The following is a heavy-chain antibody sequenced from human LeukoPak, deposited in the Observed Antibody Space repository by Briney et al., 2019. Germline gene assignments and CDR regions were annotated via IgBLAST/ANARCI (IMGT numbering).Heavy chain of an antibody. CDR2: IYYSGST. J-gene: IGHJ4*02. CDR1: GGSISSSSYY. Sequence: PSETLSLTCTVSGGSISSSSYYWGWIRQPPGKGLEWIGSIYYSGSTYYNPSLKSRVTISVDTSKNQFSLKLSSVTAADTAVYYCARVRTYYYDSSGYLEYWGQGTLVTVSS. D-gene: IGHD3-22*01. CDR3: ARVRTYYYDSSGYLEY. V-gene: IGHV4-39*07.